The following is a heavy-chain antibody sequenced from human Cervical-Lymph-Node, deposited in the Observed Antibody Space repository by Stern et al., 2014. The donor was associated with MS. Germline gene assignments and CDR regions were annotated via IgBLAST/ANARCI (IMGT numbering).Heavy chain of an antibody. CDR3: AREEQQLVHGNWFDP. CDR1: GYSISSGYY. V-gene: IGHV4-38-2*02. D-gene: IGHD6-13*01. Sequence: QVQLVESGPGLVKPSETLSLTCTVSGYSISSGYYWGWIRQPPGKGLQWIGNFYHSGSTYYNPSLKSRVTISIDTSKNQFSLKLLSVTAADTAVYYCAREEQQLVHGNWFDPWGQGTLVTVSS. CDR2: FYHSGST. J-gene: IGHJ5*02.